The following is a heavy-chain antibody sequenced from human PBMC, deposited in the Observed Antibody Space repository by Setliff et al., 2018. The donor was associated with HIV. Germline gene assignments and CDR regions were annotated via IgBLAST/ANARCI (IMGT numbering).Heavy chain of an antibody. CDR2: IYHSGST. J-gene: IGHJ4*02. CDR1: GGSISSGGYS. Sequence: PSETLSLTCSVSGGSISSGGYSWSWIRQPPGKGLEWIGYIYHSGSTSYNPSLKSRVTISLDTSKNQISLKLSSVTATDTAMYYCARHPREETQRNYKLDSWGQGTLVTVSS. D-gene: IGHD1-7*01. CDR3: ARHPREETQRNYKLDS. V-gene: IGHV4-30-2*05.